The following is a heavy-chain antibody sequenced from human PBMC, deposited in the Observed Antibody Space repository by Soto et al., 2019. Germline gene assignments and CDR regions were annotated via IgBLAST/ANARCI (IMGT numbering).Heavy chain of an antibody. CDR1: GGTFSSYA. CDR3: AREVSGGSYYYYYGMDV. Sequence: QVQLVQSGAEVKKPESSVKVSCKASGGTFSSYAISWVRQAPGQGLEWMGGIIPIFGTANYAQKFQGRVTITADDSTSTVYMDLSSLRSEDTAVYYCAREVSGGSYYYYYGMDVWGQGTTVTVSS. D-gene: IGHD2-15*01. V-gene: IGHV1-69*01. J-gene: IGHJ6*02. CDR2: IIPIFGTA.